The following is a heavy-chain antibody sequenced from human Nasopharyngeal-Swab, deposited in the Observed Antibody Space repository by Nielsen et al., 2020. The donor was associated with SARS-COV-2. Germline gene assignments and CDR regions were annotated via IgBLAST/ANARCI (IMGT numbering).Heavy chain of an antibody. CDR3: AREYQLLEYYYYYYMDV. CDR1: GFTFSSYG. Sequence: GESLKISCAASGFTFSSYGMHWVRQAPGKGLEWVAVIWYDGSNKYYADSVKGRFTISRDNSKNTLYLQMNSLRAEDTAAYYCAREYQLLEYYYYYYMDVWGKGTTVTVSS. V-gene: IGHV3-33*01. CDR2: IWYDGSNK. J-gene: IGHJ6*03. D-gene: IGHD2-2*01.